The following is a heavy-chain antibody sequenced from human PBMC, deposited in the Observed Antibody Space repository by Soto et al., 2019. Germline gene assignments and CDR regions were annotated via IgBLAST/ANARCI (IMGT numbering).Heavy chain of an antibody. CDR3: ARDRGYYFHGAFDI. V-gene: IGHV4-31*03. Sequence: QVQLQESGPGLVKPSQTLSLTCTVSGGSISSGGYYWSWIRQHPGKGLEWIGYIYYSGSTYYNTSLTSRVTRSVDTSKNQFSLKLSFVTAADTAVYYCARDRGYYFHGAFDIWGQGTMVTVSS. CDR2: IYYSGST. CDR1: GGSISSGGYY. J-gene: IGHJ3*02. D-gene: IGHD3-10*01.